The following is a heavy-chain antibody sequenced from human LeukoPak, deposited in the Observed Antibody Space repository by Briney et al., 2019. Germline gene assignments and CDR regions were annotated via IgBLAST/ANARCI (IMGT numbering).Heavy chain of an antibody. CDR3: ARIIHDYGDYTSHWFDP. CDR1: GFTFSDYY. D-gene: IGHD4-17*01. J-gene: IGHJ5*02. Sequence: GGSLRLSCAASGFTFSDYYMSWIRQAPGKGLEWVSYISSSSSYTNYADSVKGRFTISRDNAKNSLYLQMNGLRAEDTAVYYCARIIHDYGDYTSHWFDPWGQGTLVTVSS. CDR2: ISSSSSYT. V-gene: IGHV3-11*06.